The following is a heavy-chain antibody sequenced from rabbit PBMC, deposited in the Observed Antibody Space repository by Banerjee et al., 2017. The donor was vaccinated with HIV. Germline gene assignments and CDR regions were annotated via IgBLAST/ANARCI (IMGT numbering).Heavy chain of an antibody. Sequence: QLVESGGGLVQPGGSLKLSCKASGFDFSRYYMSWVRQAPGKGLEWIGYIDPVFGNTYYASWVNGRFTISLDNAQKTVFLQMTSLTAADTATYFCARDYSYGFDGYDLWGQGTLVTVS. CDR1: GFDFSRYY. J-gene: IGHJ4*01. V-gene: IGHV1S7*01. D-gene: IGHD6-1*01. CDR2: IDPVFGNT. CDR3: ARDYSYGFDGYDL.